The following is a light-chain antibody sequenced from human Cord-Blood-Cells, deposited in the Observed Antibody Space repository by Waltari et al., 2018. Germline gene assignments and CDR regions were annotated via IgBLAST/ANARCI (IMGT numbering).Light chain of an antibody. Sequence: EIVLTQSPGTLSLSPGERATLSCRASQSVSSSYLAWYQQKPGQAHRLLIYGASSRATGIPDRFSGSGSGTDFTLTISRLEPEDFAVYYCQQYGSSRGTFGGGTKVEIK. V-gene: IGKV3-20*01. CDR3: QQYGSSRGT. CDR1: QSVSSSY. J-gene: IGKJ4*01. CDR2: GAS.